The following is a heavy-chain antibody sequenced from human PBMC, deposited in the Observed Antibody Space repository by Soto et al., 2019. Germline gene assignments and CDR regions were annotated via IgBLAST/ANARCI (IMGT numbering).Heavy chain of an antibody. Sequence: GASVKVSCKASGGTFSSYAISWVRQAPGQGLEWMGGIIPIFGTANYAQKFQGRVTITADKSTSTAYMELSSLRSEDTAVYYCARGLIAVAGTTPDYYGMDVWGQGTTVTVSS. CDR1: GGTFSSYA. CDR3: ARGLIAVAGTTPDYYGMDV. D-gene: IGHD6-19*01. J-gene: IGHJ6*02. CDR2: IIPIFGTA. V-gene: IGHV1-69*06.